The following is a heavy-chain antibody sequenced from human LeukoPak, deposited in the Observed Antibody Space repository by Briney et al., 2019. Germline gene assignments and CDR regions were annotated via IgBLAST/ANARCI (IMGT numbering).Heavy chain of an antibody. CDR1: GGTFSSYA. CDR3: ARGIHYYDRLLDY. V-gene: IGHV1-69*13. CDR2: IIPIFGTA. Sequence: SVKVSCKASGGTFSSYAISWVRQALGQGLEWMGGIIPIFGTANYAQKFQGRVTITADESTSTAYMELSSLRSEDTAVYYCARGIHYYDRLLDYWGQGTLVTVSS. D-gene: IGHD3-22*01. J-gene: IGHJ4*02.